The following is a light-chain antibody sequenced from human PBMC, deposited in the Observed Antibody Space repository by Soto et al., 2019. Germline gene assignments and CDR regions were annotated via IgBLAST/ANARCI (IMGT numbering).Light chain of an antibody. CDR2: DVS. CDR1: SRDVGGYNS. CDR3: SSYTSSSTVV. Sequence: QSALTQPASVSGSPGQSITISCTGTSRDVGGYNSVSWYPQHPGKAPNLMIYDVSNRPSGVSNRFSGSKSGNTASLTISGLQAEDEADYYFSSYTSSSTVVFGGGTKLTVL. V-gene: IGLV2-14*01. J-gene: IGLJ2*01.